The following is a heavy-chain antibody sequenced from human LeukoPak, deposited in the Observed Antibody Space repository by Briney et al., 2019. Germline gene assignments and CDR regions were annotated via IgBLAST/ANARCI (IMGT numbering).Heavy chain of an antibody. CDR2: IYWNDDK. CDR3: ARLRRGYSYGTY. J-gene: IGHJ4*02. CDR1: GFSLSTSGVG. Sequence: SGPTLVNPTQTLTLTCTFSGFSLSTSGVGVGWIRQPPGKALEWLALIYWNDDKRYSPSLKSRLTITKDTSKNQVVLTMTNMDPVDTATYYCARLRRGYSYGTYWGQGTLVTVSS. D-gene: IGHD5-18*01. V-gene: IGHV2-5*01.